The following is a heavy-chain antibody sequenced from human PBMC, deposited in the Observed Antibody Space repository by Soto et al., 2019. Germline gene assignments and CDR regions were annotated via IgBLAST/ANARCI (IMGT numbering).Heavy chain of an antibody. D-gene: IGHD2-2*01. Sequence: ASVKVSCKASGYTFTSYDSNWVRQATGQGLEWMGWMNPNSGNTGYAQKFQGRVTMTRNTSISTAYMELSSLRSEDTAVYYCARGRLWSPGGVPADMDVWGKGTTVTVSS. CDR3: ARGRLWSPGGVPADMDV. CDR2: MNPNSGNT. CDR1: GYTFTSYD. J-gene: IGHJ6*03. V-gene: IGHV1-8*01.